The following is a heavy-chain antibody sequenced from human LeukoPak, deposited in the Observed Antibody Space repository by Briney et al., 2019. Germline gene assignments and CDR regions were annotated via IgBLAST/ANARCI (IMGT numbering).Heavy chain of an antibody. J-gene: IGHJ4*02. CDR2: ISYDGSNK. CDR3: ASLMH. Sequence: GGSLRLSCAASGFTVSSNYMSWVRQAPGKGLEWVAVISYDGSNKYYADSVKGRFTISRDNSKNTLYLQMNSLRAEDTAVYYCASLMHWGQGTLVTVSS. V-gene: IGHV3-30*03. D-gene: IGHD2-8*01. CDR1: GFTVSSNY.